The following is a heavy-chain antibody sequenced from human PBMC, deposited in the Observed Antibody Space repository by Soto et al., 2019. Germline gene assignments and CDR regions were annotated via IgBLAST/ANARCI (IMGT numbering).Heavy chain of an antibody. J-gene: IGHJ4*02. D-gene: IGHD1-26*01. V-gene: IGHV3-23*01. CDR1: GFTFSSYA. CDR2: ISGSGDST. Sequence: EVQLLESGGGLVQPGGSLRLSCAASGFTFSSYAMRWVSQAPGKGLEWVSAISGSGDSTYYADSVKGRFTTSRDNSKNTLYLQRNSLRAEDTAVYYCARRGSGSYYDYWGQGTLVTVSS. CDR3: ARRGSGSYYDY.